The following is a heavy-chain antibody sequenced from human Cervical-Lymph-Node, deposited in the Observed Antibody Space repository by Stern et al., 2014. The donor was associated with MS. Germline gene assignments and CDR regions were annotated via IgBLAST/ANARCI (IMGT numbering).Heavy chain of an antibody. CDR3: VRQVTVRSRFDY. D-gene: IGHD4-11*01. V-gene: IGHV4-39*01. Sequence: QLQLQESGPGLVKPSETLSRTCTVSGGSISSSYYWGWIRQSSGKGLEWIGSIDDTGRTFYNPSLKSRVTIPVDTSNNQFSLKLSSVTAADTAVYYCVRQVTVRSRFDYWGQGTLVTVSS. CDR2: IDDTGRT. CDR1: GGSISSSYY. J-gene: IGHJ4*02.